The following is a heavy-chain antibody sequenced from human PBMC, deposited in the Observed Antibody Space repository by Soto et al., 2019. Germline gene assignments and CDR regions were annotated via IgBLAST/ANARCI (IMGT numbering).Heavy chain of an antibody. D-gene: IGHD1-26*01. CDR3: ARGILRPNHYMDV. CDR2: IYDRGSA. V-gene: IGHV4-31*03. Sequence: QVQLQESGPGLVKPSQTLSLTCIVSGDSISRGGYFWTWIRQHPGKGLEWIGYIYDRGSAFYDPFHKSRGTMSVDTSKNQFSLNLRSVTAADTAVFYCARGILRPNHYMDVWGKGTAVAVSS. J-gene: IGHJ6*03. CDR1: GDSISRGGYF.